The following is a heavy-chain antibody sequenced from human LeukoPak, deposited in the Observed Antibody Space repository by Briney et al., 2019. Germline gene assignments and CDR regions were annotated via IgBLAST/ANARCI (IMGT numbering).Heavy chain of an antibody. CDR2: IYYSGST. Sequence: SETLSLTCSVSGGSISSYYWSWIRQPPGKGLEWIGYIYYSGSTNYNPSLKSRVTVSVDTSKNQFSLKLSSVTAADTAVYYCARVGDGGELLSAFDIWGQGTMVTVSS. CDR3: ARVGDGGELLSAFDI. D-gene: IGHD3-10*01. V-gene: IGHV4-59*01. CDR1: GGSISSYY. J-gene: IGHJ3*02.